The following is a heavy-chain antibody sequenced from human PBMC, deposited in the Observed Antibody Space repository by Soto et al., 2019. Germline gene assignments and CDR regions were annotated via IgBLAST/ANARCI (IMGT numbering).Heavy chain of an antibody. V-gene: IGHV1-69*13. CDR2: IIPIFGTA. CDR3: ARGSGGSSYYYYGMDV. D-gene: IGHD2-15*01. J-gene: IGHJ6*02. Sequence: SVKVSFKASGGTFSSYAINWVRQAPGQGLEWMGGIIPIFGTANYAQKFQGRVTITADESTSTAYMELSSLRSEDTAVYYCARGSGGSSYYYYGMDVWGQGTTVTVSS. CDR1: GGTFSSYA.